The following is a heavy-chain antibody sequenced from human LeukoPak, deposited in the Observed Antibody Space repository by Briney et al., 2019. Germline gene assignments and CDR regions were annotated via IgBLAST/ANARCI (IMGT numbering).Heavy chain of an antibody. CDR3: ARAVGSWSPHDAFDI. D-gene: IGHD6-13*01. J-gene: IGHJ3*02. V-gene: IGHV4-39*07. CDR2: IYYSGST. Sequence: SETLSLICTVSGGSISSSSYYWGWIRQPPGKGLEWIGSIYYSGSTYYNPSLKSRVTISVDTSKNQFSLKLSSVTAADTAVYYCARAVGSWSPHDAFDIWGQGTMVTVSS. CDR1: GGSISSSSYY.